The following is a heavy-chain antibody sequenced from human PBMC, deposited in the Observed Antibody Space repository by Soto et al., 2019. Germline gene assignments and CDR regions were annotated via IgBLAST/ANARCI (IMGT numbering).Heavy chain of an antibody. V-gene: IGHV1-18*01. CDR1: GYTFTSYG. Sequence: ASVKVSCKASGYTFTSYGISWVRQAPGQGLEWMGWISAYNGNTNYAQKLQGRVTMTTDTSTSTAYMELRSLRSDDTAVYYCARAGAAPYYYYGMDVWGQGTRVTSP. CDR3: ARAGAAPYYYYGMDV. D-gene: IGHD2-15*01. J-gene: IGHJ6*02. CDR2: ISAYNGNT.